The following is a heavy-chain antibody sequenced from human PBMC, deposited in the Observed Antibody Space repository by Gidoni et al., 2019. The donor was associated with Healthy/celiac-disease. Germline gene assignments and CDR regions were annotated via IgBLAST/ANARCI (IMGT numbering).Heavy chain of an antibody. J-gene: IGHJ3*02. CDR2: ISAYNGNT. CDR1: GYTFTSYG. CDR3: ARDRPNLRWSESDAFDI. V-gene: IGHV1-18*04. D-gene: IGHD4-17*01. Sequence: QVQLVQSGAEVKKPGASVKVSCTASGYTFTSYGISWVRQAPGQGLEWMGWISAYNGNTNYAQKLQGRVTMTTDTSTSTAYMELRSLRSDDTAVYYCARDRPNLRWSESDAFDIWGQGTMVTVSS.